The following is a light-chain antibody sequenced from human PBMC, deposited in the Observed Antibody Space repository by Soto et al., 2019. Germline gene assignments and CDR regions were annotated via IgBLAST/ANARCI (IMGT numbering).Light chain of an antibody. J-gene: IGLJ2*01. Sequence: QSVLTQPRSVSGSPGQSVTISCTGTSSDVGAYNSVSWYQQHPGKAPKLLIYDVSKRPSGVPDRFSGSKSGYTASLTISGLQAEDEADYYCSSHAGSFTLVFGGGTKLTVL. CDR1: SSDVGAYNS. V-gene: IGLV2-11*01. CDR2: DVS. CDR3: SSHAGSFTLV.